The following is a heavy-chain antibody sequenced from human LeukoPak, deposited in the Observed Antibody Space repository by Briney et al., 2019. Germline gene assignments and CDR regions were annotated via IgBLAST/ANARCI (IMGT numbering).Heavy chain of an antibody. CDR1: GVSISAYY. Sequence: SETLSLTCTVSGVSISAYYWTWIRQPAGKGLEWIGRIYTSGVTNYNPSLESRLTMSLDTSKNQISLRLSSVTAADTAVYYCARKDGDFWGQGTLVTVSS. CDR2: IYTSGVT. J-gene: IGHJ4*02. CDR3: ARKDGDF. V-gene: IGHV4-4*07.